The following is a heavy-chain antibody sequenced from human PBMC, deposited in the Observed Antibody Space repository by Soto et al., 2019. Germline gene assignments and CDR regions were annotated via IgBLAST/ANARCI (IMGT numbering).Heavy chain of an antibody. Sequence: VQLVESGGGVVQPGRSLRLSCAASGFTFSDYGMHWVRQAPGKGLEWVAVVSHDGRSTHYADSVKGRFTISRESSKNTVSLELTSLRAEDTAVYYCAKGGRQWLVTSDFNYWGQGALVTVSS. CDR3: AKGGRQWLVTSDFNY. J-gene: IGHJ4*02. CDR2: VSHDGRST. V-gene: IGHV3-30*18. D-gene: IGHD6-19*01. CDR1: GFTFSDYG.